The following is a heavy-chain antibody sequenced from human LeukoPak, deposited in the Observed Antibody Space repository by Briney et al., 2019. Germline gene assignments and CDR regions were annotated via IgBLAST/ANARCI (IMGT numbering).Heavy chain of an antibody. J-gene: IGHJ4*02. CDR2: IIPIFGTA. V-gene: IGHV1-69*05. CDR3: AGGGVDTAMASAY. CDR1: GGTFSSYA. Sequence: SVKVSCKASGGTFSSYAISWVRQAPGQGLKWMGGIIPIFGTANYAQKFQGRVTITTDESTSTAYMELSSLRSEDTAVYYCAGGGVDTAMASAYWGQGTLVTVSS. D-gene: IGHD5-18*01.